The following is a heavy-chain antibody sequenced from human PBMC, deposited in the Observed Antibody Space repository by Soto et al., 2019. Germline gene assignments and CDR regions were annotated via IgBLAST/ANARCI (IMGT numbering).Heavy chain of an antibody. D-gene: IGHD2-15*01. CDR1: GFTFSSYA. V-gene: IGHV3-30-3*01. CDR3: AQSSGGSCI. CDR2: ISYDGSNK. Sequence: QVQLVESGGGVVHPGRSLRLSCAASGFTFSSYAMHWVRQAPGKGLEWVAVISYDGSNKYYADSVKGRFTISRDNSKNTLYLQMNSLRAEETAVYYCAQSSGGSCIWGQGTMVTVSS. J-gene: IGHJ3*02.